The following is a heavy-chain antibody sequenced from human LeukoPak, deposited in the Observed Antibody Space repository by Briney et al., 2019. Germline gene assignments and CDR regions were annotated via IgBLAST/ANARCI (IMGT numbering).Heavy chain of an antibody. Sequence: ASVKVSCKASGYTSTSNYIHWVRQAPGQGLEWMGMIYPRDGSTSYAQKFQGRVTVTRDTSTSTVHMELSGLRSEDTAVYYCERDQEGFDYWGQGTLVTVSS. CDR2: IYPRDGST. V-gene: IGHV1-46*01. J-gene: IGHJ4*02. CDR1: GYTSTSNY. CDR3: ERDQEGFDY.